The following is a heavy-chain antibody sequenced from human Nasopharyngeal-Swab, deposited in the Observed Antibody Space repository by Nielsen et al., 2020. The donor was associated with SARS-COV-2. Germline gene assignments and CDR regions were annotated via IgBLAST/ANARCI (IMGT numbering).Heavy chain of an antibody. D-gene: IGHD5-24*01. Sequence: SETLSLTCSVSGGSFNGFYWNWIRQPPGKGLKWIGEINHNEGTNYNPSLKSRVTMSVDTSTNQVSLKLNSLTATDTAVYYCARAGRVGDAYTGLDVWGQGTTVTVSS. J-gene: IGHJ6*02. CDR1: GGSFNGFY. V-gene: IGHV4-34*01. CDR2: INHNEGT. CDR3: ARAGRVGDAYTGLDV.